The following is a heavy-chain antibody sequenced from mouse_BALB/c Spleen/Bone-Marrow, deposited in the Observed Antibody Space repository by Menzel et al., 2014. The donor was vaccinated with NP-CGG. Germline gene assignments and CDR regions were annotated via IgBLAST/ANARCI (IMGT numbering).Heavy chain of an antibody. V-gene: IGHV4-1*02. D-gene: IGHD2-4*01. Sequence: EVMLVESGGGLVQPGGSLKLSCAASGFDFSRYWMSWVRQAPGKGLEWIGEISPDSSTINYTPSLKDKFIISRDNAKNTLYLQMSKVRSEDTALYYCASYDYDDVSYAMDYWGQGTSVTVSS. CDR3: ASYDYDDVSYAMDY. CDR1: GFDFSRYW. J-gene: IGHJ4*01. CDR2: ISPDSSTI.